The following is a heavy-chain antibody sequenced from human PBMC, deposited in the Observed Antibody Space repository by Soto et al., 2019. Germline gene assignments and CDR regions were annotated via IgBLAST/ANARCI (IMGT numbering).Heavy chain of an antibody. J-gene: IGHJ4*02. D-gene: IGHD3-22*01. CDR3: AKGGSGSTWSNEF. V-gene: IGHV1-69*01. CDR1: GGLFSSYP. CDR2: IIPVFQTA. Sequence: QEQLVQSGAEVKKPGSSVKVSCKASGGLFSSYPISWVRQVPGQGLEWMGGIIPVFQTAYYTQRFQGRVTITADETTNTAHMELSSLRSHDTAIYYCAKGGSGSTWSNEFWGQGTLVTVSS.